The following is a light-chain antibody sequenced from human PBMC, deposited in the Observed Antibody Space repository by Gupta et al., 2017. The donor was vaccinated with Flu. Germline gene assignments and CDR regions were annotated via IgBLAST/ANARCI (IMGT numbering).Light chain of an antibody. CDR3: SSYAGSNNLGV. J-gene: IGLJ1*01. V-gene: IGLV2-8*01. CDR1: SSDVGGYNY. CDR2: EVS. Sequence: VTISCTGTSSDVGGYNYVSWYQQHPGKAPKLMMYEVSKRPSGVPDRFSGSKSSNTASLTVSGLQAEDEADYYCSSYAGSNNLGVFGTGTKVTVL.